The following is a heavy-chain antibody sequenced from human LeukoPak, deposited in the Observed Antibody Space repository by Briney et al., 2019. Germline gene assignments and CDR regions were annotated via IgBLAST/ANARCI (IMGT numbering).Heavy chain of an antibody. J-gene: IGHJ6*04. V-gene: IGHV3-30*04. CDR3: ARDQEGIVVVPAAINYYYYGMDV. CDR2: ISYDGRNK. Sequence: PGGSLRLSCAASGFTFSSYAMHWVRQAQGKGMEWEAVISYDGRNKYYADSVKGRFTISRDNSKNTLYLQMNSLRAEDTAVYYCARDQEGIVVVPAAINYYYYGMDVWGKGTTVTVSS. D-gene: IGHD2-2*02. CDR1: GFTFSSYA.